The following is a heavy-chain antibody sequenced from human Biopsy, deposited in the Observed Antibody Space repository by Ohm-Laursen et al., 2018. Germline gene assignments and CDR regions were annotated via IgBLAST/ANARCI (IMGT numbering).Heavy chain of an antibody. CDR1: GDSINSSY. J-gene: IGHJ4*02. V-gene: IGHV4-59*08. D-gene: IGHD2-15*01. CDR3: ARRGSGGRSFDY. Sequence: GTLSLTCTVSGDSINSSYWSWIRQAPGKGLEWIGFISNSGNTNYNPSLKSRVTISADTSKNQFSLKLGSVTVADTAVFYCARRGSGGRSFDYWGQGSLVTVSS. CDR2: ISNSGNT.